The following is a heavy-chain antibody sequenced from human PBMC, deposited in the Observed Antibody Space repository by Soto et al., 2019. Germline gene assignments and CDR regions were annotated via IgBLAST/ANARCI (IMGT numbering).Heavy chain of an antibody. CDR2: IIPIFGTA. D-gene: IGHD3-10*01. CDR1: GGTFSSYA. Sequence: GASVKVSCKASGGTFSSYAISWVRQAPGQGLEWMGGIIPIFGTANYAQKFQGRDTITADESTSTAYMELSSLRSEDTAVYYCAGIRQFCWDYWGQGTLVTVSS. J-gene: IGHJ4*02. CDR3: AGIRQFCWDY. V-gene: IGHV1-69*13.